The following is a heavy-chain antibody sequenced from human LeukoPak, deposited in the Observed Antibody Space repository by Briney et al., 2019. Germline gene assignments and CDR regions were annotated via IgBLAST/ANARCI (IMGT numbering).Heavy chain of an antibody. D-gene: IGHD4-17*01. J-gene: IGHJ4*02. Sequence: GGSLRLSCAASGFTLSSYSMNWVRQAPGKGLEWVSSISSSSSYRYYADSVKGRFTISRDNAKNSLYLQMNSLRPEDTALYYCARDTTVTTMYYFDSWGQGTLVTVSS. CDR3: ARDTTVTTMYYFDS. CDR1: GFTLSSYS. CDR2: ISSSSSYR. V-gene: IGHV3-21*04.